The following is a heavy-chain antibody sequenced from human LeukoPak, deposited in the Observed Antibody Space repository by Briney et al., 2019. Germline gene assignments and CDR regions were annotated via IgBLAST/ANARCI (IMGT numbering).Heavy chain of an antibody. D-gene: IGHD2-15*01. CDR2: IYHSGST. Sequence: SETLSLTCAVSGGSISSGAYSWSWIRQPPGKGLEWIGYIYHSGSTYYNPSLNSRVTMSLDRSKNQFSLKVSSVTAADTAVYYCAGLTTPAWNFDLWARGTLFIVSS. CDR1: GGSISSGAYS. V-gene: IGHV4-30-2*01. CDR3: AGLTTPAWNFDL. J-gene: IGHJ2*01.